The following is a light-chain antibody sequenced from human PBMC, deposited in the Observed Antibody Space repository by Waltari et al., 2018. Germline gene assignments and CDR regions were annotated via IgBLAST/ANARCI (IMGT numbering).Light chain of an antibody. Sequence: WYQHHPGTAPKLIIYEVSKRPSGVSLRFPGSKSGSTASLTISGLQAEDETTYYCCSYTSTSTYVFGNGTKVAVL. V-gene: IGLV2-23*02. J-gene: IGLJ1*01. CDR3: CSYTSTSTYV. CDR2: EVS.